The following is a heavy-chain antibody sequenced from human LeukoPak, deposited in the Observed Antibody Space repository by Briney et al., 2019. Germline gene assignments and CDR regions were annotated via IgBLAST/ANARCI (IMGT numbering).Heavy chain of an antibody. Sequence: ASVKVSCKASGYTFTSYGISWVRQAPGQGLEWMGWISAYNGNTNYAQKLQGRVTMTTDTSTSTAYMELRSLRSDDTAVYYCARDDRFRDRRGLVRAFDYWGQGTLVTVSS. CDR1: GYTFTSYG. J-gene: IGHJ4*02. D-gene: IGHD6-19*01. CDR2: ISAYNGNT. V-gene: IGHV1-18*01. CDR3: ARDDRFRDRRGLVRAFDY.